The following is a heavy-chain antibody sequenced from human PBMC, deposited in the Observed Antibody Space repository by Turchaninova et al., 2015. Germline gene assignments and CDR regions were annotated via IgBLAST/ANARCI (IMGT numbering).Heavy chain of an antibody. D-gene: IGHD3-22*01. CDR3: ASYDSSGFYGMDV. CDR1: GGSISSGGYS. CDR2: IPHSGSP. V-gene: IGHV4-31*03. Sequence: QVQLQESGPGLVKPSQTLSLSCTVSGGSISSGGYSWTWIRQRPGKGLAWIGYIPHSGSPDYTPYLKSRVTISMDTSKKQFSLKLSSVTAADTAVYYCASYDSSGFYGMDVWGQGTTVTVSS. J-gene: IGHJ6*02.